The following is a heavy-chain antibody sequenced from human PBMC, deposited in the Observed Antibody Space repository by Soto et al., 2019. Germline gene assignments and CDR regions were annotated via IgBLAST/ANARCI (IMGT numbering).Heavy chain of an antibody. CDR3: VRMKTGGSRPVDH. Sequence: PSETLSLTCPVSGDSIKSADYLWTWIRQPPGEGLEYIGYIYYTGTISYKPSLQSRAAISLDTSKNQFSMKLTSATATDKAVYYCVRMKTGGSRPVDHWGQGALVTVSS. D-gene: IGHD2-15*01. CDR2: IYYTGTI. J-gene: IGHJ4*02. V-gene: IGHV4-30-4*01. CDR1: GDSIKSADYL.